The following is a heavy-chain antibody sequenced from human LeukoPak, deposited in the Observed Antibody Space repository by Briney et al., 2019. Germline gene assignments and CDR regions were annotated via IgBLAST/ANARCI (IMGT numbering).Heavy chain of an antibody. V-gene: IGHV3-30*02. D-gene: IGHD3-3*01. Sequence: GGSLRLTCAASGFTFSSYGMHWVRQAPGKGLEWVAFIRYDGSNKYYADSVKGRFTISRDNSKNTLYLQMNSLRAEDTAVYYCAKDQYYDFWSGYRPQYFDYWGQGTLVTVSS. CDR2: IRYDGSNK. CDR1: GFTFSSYG. CDR3: AKDQYYDFWSGYRPQYFDY. J-gene: IGHJ4*02.